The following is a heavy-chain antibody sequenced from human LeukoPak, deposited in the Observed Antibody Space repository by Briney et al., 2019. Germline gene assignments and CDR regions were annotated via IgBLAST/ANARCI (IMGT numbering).Heavy chain of an antibody. CDR1: GFTFSSYE. CDR2: IRYDGSNK. CDR3: AKDYYGSGSYFRNYYYYMDV. D-gene: IGHD3-10*01. J-gene: IGHJ6*03. Sequence: GGSLRLSCAASGFTFSSYEMNWVRQAPGKGLEWVAFIRYDGSNKYYADSVKGRFTISRDNSKNTLYLQMNSLRAEDTAVYYCAKDYYGSGSYFRNYYYYMDVWGKGTTVTISS. V-gene: IGHV3-30*02.